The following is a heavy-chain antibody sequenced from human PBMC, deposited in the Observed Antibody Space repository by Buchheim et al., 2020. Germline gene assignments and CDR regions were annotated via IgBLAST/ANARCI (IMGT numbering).Heavy chain of an antibody. CDR3: ARGVRRNLQGYCSSTSCYLFDP. CDR2: IYYSGST. J-gene: IGHJ5*02. CDR1: GGSISSGGYY. D-gene: IGHD2-2*01. Sequence: QVQLQESGPGLVKPSQTLSLTCTVSGGSISSGGYYWSWIRQHPGKGLEWIGYIYYSGSTYYHPSLKSRVTISVDTSKNQFSLKLSSVTAADTAVYYCARGVRRNLQGYCSSTSCYLFDPWGQGTL. V-gene: IGHV4-31*03.